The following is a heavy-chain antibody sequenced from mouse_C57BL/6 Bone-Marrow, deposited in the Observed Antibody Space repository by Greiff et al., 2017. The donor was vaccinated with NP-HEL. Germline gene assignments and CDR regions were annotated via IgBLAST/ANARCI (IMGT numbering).Heavy chain of an antibody. D-gene: IGHD2-2*01. CDR2: SRNKANDYTT. Sequence: EVKLVESGGGLVQSGRSLRLSCATSGFTFSDFYMEWVRQAPGKGLEWIAASRNKANDYTTEYSASVKGRFIVSRDTSQSILYLQMNALRAEDTAIYYCARDAYGYDTSSWYFDVWGTGTTVTVSS. CDR3: ARDAYGYDTSSWYFDV. J-gene: IGHJ1*03. CDR1: GFTFSDFY. V-gene: IGHV7-1*01.